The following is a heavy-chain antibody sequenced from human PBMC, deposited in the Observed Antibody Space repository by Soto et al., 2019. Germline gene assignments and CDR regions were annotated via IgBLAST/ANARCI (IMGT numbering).Heavy chain of an antibody. J-gene: IGHJ6*02. CDR1: GDSITSRDFY. CDR3: ARGGVSEYFDFWSGFLPSQRPYYYYGMDV. D-gene: IGHD3-3*01. CDR2: ISHSGDT. V-gene: IGHV4-39*01. Sequence: SETLSLTCTVSGDSITSRDFYWGWIRRPPGQGLEWVGTISHSGDTFYNPPLKSRLTMSLDASKNQFSLRLSSVTAADTAVYYCARGGVSEYFDFWSGFLPSQRPYYYYGMDVWGQGTTVTVSS.